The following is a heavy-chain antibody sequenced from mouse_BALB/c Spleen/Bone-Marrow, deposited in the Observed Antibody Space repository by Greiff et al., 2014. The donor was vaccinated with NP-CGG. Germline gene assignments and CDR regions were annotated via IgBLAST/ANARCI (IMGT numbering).Heavy chain of an antibody. V-gene: IGHV1S81*02. J-gene: IGHJ4*01. D-gene: IGHD2-12*01. CDR1: GYSFTSYW. CDR2: ISPSNGRS. CDR3: TRSELRRGGYALDY. Sequence: VQLQQSRAELVKPGASVKLSCKASGYSFTSYWMHWVKQRPGQGLEWIGEISPSNGRSNYNEKFKSKATLTVDKSSSTAYMQLGGLTSEDSAVYYCTRSELRRGGYALDYWGLGTSVTVSS.